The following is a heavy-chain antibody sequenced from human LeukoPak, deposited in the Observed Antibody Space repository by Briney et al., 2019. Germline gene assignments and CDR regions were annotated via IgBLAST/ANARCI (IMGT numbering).Heavy chain of an antibody. CDR2: ISSSGSTI. CDR3: AREPTWGFGEAFDY. CDR1: GFTFSSYS. V-gene: IGHV3-48*04. J-gene: IGHJ4*02. D-gene: IGHD3-10*01. Sequence: GGSLRLSCAASGFTFSSYSMNWVRQAPGKGLEWVSYISSSGSTIYYADSVKGRFTISRDNAKNSLYLQMNSLRAEDTAVYYCAREPTWGFGEAFDYWGQGTLVTVSS.